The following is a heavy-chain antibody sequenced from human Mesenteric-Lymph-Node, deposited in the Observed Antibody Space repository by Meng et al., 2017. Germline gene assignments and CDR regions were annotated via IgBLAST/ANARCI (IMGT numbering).Heavy chain of an antibody. J-gene: IGHJ2*01. CDR2: IYYSGST. D-gene: IGHD5-18*01. CDR3: ARVGWRQWSFDL. Sequence: QVQLQESGPGLVKTSQTLSLTCAVYGGSFSGYYWSWIRQPPGKGLEWIGYIYYSGSTYYNPSLKSLVTISVDTSKNQFSLKLSSVTAADTAVYYCARVGWRQWSFDLWGRGTLVTVSS. CDR1: GGSFSGYY. V-gene: IGHV4-34*09.